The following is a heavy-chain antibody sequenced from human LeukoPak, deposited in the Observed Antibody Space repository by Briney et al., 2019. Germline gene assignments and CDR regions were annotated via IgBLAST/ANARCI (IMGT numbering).Heavy chain of an antibody. CDR1: GGSISVYY. Sequence: TSETLSLTCTVSGGSISVYYWSWIRQPAGKGLEWVGHIYHSGNTIYNPSLNSRVTMSVDTSKNQFSLALRSVTAADTAVYYCARSILRYYYNASGYYPYYFDYWGQGMLVTVSS. CDR2: IYHSGNT. V-gene: IGHV4-4*07. D-gene: IGHD3-22*01. CDR3: ARSILRYYYNASGYYPYYFDY. J-gene: IGHJ4*02.